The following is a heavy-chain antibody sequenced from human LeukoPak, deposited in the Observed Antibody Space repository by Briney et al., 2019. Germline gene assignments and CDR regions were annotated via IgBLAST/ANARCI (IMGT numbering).Heavy chain of an antibody. V-gene: IGHV3-33*01. D-gene: IGHD1-1*01. Sequence: QAGGSLRLSCAASGLTFSAHGMHWVRQAPGKGLEWVALIWSGGTTGLYADSVKGRFTISRDTSMLYLQMNSLRVEDTAVYYCARDIWNDGNYYMDVWGKGTTVTVSS. J-gene: IGHJ6*03. CDR1: GLTFSAHG. CDR3: ARDIWNDGNYYMDV. CDR2: IWSGGTTG.